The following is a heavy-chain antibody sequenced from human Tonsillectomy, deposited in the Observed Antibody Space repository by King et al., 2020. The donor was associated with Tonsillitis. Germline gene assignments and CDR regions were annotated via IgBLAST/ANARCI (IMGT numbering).Heavy chain of an antibody. CDR2: IYYSGST. CDR1: GGSISSYY. Sequence: QLQESGPGLVKPSETLSLTCTVSGGSISSYYWNWIRQPPGKGLEWIGYIYYSGSTNYNPSLKSRVTISVDTSKNQFSLQLSSVTAADTAVYYCARGRCSGGSCYSDYWGQGTLVTVSS. D-gene: IGHD2-15*01. J-gene: IGHJ4*02. V-gene: IGHV4-59*01. CDR3: ARGRCSGGSCYSDY.